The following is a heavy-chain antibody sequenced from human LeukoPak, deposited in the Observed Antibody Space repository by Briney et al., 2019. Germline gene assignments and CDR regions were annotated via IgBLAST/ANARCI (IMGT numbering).Heavy chain of an antibody. D-gene: IGHD3-10*01. CDR3: ARRLPYGSGSYGY. V-gene: IGHV4-34*01. J-gene: IGHJ4*02. CDR1: GGSFSGYY. Sequence: PSETLSLTCAAYGGSFSGYYWSWIRQPPGKGLEWIGEINHSGSTNYNPSLKSRVTISVDTSKNQFSLKLSSVTAADTAVYYCARRLPYGSGSYGYWGQGTLVTVSS. CDR2: INHSGST.